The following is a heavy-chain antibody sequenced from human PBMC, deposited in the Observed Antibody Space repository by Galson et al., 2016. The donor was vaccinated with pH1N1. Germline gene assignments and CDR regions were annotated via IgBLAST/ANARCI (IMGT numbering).Heavy chain of an antibody. CDR2: ILWNGATR. V-gene: IGHV3-20*04. CDR1: GFTFNEYG. CDR3: VRMAYGDALDM. D-gene: IGHD2-21*01. J-gene: IGHJ3*02. Sequence: SLRLSCAASGFTFNEYGMTWVRQAPGKGLEWVSGILWNGATREYADSVKGRFTISRDNEKKSLYLQMTRLRAEDTALYSCVRMAYGDALDMWGQGKLGTVSA.